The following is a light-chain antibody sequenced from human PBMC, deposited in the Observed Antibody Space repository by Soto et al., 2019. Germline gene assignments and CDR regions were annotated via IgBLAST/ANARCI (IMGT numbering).Light chain of an antibody. J-gene: IGKJ4*01. CDR2: STF. CDR3: QQLNSYPLT. CDR1: QALSSY. Sequence: DIQLTQSPSFLSASVGDTVTITCRASQALSSYFAWYQQRPGKAPRLLLFSTFTLHSVFPSGFSGSGSGPEFTLTSSSLQPEDFATYYCQQLNSYPLTFGGGTKVE. V-gene: IGKV1-9*01.